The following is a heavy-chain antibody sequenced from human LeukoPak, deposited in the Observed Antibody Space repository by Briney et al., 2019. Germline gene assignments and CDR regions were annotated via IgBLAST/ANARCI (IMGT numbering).Heavy chain of an antibody. CDR1: GFTFSSYE. V-gene: IGHV3-48*03. CDR3: ARRVIVVGLDY. Sequence: GGSLRLSCAASGFTFSSYEMNWARQAPGKGLEWVSYISRSGSAIYYADSVKGRFTISRDNAKNSLHLQMNSLRAEDTAVYYCARRVIVVGLDYWGQGTLVTVSS. CDR2: ISRSGSAI. J-gene: IGHJ4*02. D-gene: IGHD3-22*01.